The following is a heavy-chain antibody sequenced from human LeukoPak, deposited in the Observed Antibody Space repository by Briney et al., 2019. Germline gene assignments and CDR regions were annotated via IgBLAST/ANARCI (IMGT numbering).Heavy chain of an antibody. CDR1: GYSFRDYS. V-gene: IGHV1-18*01. CDR2: ISGYTGHT. D-gene: IGHD3-10*01. J-gene: IGHJ6*03. CDR3: ARDRSNYYGSGSYFYYYYMDV. Sequence: ASVKVSCTASGYSFRDYSMNWVRLAPGQGLEWIGWISGYTGHTEYAQKFQGRVTMATNTSTNTASLELTNLRSDDTAVYYCARDRSNYYGSGSYFYYYYMDVWGKGTTVTISS.